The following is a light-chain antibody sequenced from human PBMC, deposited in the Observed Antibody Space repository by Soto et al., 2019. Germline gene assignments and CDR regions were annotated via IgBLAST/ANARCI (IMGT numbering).Light chain of an antibody. CDR1: QSVNSNY. CDR3: QQFGTSPLWT. CDR2: ETS. J-gene: IGKJ1*01. Sequence: EIVLTQSPGTLSLSPGARATLSCRASQSVNSNYLAWYQQKPGQAPRLLMYETSTRATGIPDRFSGSGSGTDFTLPISRLEPEDFAVYFCQQFGTSPLWTFGQGTKVE. V-gene: IGKV3-20*01.